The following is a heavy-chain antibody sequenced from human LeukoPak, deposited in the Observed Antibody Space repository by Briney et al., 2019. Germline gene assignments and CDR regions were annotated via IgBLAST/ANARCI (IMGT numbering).Heavy chain of an antibody. J-gene: IGHJ4*02. CDR1: GYTLTELS. Sequence: ASVKVSCKVSGYTLTELSMHWVRQAPGKGLEWMGGFDPEVGETIYAQKFQGRVTMTEDTSTDTAYMELSSLRSEDTAVYYCATVVITTFNFDYWGQGTLVTVSS. V-gene: IGHV1-24*01. D-gene: IGHD3-22*01. CDR2: FDPEVGET. CDR3: ATVVITTFNFDY.